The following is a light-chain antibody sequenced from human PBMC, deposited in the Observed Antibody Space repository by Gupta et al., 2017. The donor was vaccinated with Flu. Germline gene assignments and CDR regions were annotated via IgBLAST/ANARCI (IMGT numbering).Light chain of an antibody. CDR2: ENH. CDR1: RSNIGNNY. CDR3: VTWDTSLTDHVV. V-gene: IGLV1-51*02. J-gene: IGLJ2*01. Sequence: SVLTQPPSVSAAPGQRVTISCSGTRSNIGNNYVSWYQQFAGTAPKLLIYENHKRPSGIPDRFSGSKSGTSATLDITGLQTGDEADYYCVTWDTSLTDHVVFGGGTRLTVL.